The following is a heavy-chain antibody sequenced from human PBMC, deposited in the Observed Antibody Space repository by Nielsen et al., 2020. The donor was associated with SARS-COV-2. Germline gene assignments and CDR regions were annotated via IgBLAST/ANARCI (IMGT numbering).Heavy chain of an antibody. CDR2: TNTDGSST. CDR1: GFTFSSYW. D-gene: IGHD6-19*01. J-gene: IGHJ4*02. V-gene: IGHV3-74*01. CDR3: ASEIAVAGLDY. Sequence: LSLTCAASGFTFSSYWMYWVRQAPGKGLVWVSRTNTDGSSTNYADSVKGRFTISRDNSKNTLYLQMNSLRAEDTAVYYCASEIAVAGLDYWGQGTLVTVSS.